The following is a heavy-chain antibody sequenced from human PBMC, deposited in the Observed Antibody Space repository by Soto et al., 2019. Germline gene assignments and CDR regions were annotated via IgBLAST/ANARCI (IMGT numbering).Heavy chain of an antibody. CDR2: ISGSGGST. J-gene: IGHJ4*02. V-gene: IGHV3-23*01. CDR1: GFTLSSYA. Sequence: EVQLLESGGGLVQPGGSLRLSRAASGFTLSSYAMRWVRQAPGKGLEWVSAISGSGGSTYYADSVKGRFTISRDNSKNTLYLQMNSLRAEDTAVYYCAKDTLLLYGPSDYWGQGTLVTVSS. D-gene: IGHD2-8*01. CDR3: AKDTLLLYGPSDY.